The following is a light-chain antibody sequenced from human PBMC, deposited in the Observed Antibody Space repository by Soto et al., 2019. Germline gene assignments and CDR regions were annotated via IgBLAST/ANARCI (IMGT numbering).Light chain of an antibody. J-gene: IGKJ5*01. V-gene: IGKV3-20*01. Sequence: EIVLTQSPGTLSLSPGERATLSCRASQSVSSNYLVWYQQKPGQAPRLLIYGTSSRATGIPDRFSGSGSGTDFTLTISRLEPEDFAVYYCQQYGNSPITFGQGTRLEIK. CDR1: QSVSSNY. CDR3: QQYGNSPIT. CDR2: GTS.